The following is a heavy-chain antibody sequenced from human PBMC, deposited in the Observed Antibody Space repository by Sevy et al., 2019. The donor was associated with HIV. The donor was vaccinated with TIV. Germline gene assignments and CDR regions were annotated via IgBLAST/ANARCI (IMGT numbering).Heavy chain of an antibody. V-gene: IGHV3-48*02. D-gene: IGHD3-22*01. CDR3: ARDTSGGYYDSSGYNFDY. J-gene: IGHJ4*02. Sequence: GGSLRLSCAASGFTFSSYSMNWVRQAPGKGLEWVSYISSSSSTIYYADTVKGRFTISRDNAKNSLYLQMNSLGDEDTAVYYCARDTSGGYYDSSGYNFDYWGQGTLVTVSS. CDR2: ISSSSSTI. CDR1: GFTFSSYS.